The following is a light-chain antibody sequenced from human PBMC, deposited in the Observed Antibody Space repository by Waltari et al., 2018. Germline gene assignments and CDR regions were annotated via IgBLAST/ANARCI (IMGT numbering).Light chain of an antibody. CDR1: QGIRND. V-gene: IGKV1-17*01. CDR2: GAS. Sequence: DIQMTQSPSSLSASVGDRVTLTCRASQGIRNDLTWYQQKPGKAPKRLIYGASSLQSGVPSRFSGSGSGTEFTLTISSLQPEDFASYYCLQNNSYPWTFGQGTKVEIK. J-gene: IGKJ1*01. CDR3: LQNNSYPWT.